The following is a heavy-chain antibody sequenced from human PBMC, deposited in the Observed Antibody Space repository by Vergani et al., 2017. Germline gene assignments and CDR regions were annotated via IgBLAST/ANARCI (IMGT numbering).Heavy chain of an antibody. CDR3: ARQVVVAXKWWGPYYYYGMDV. V-gene: IGHV5-10-1*01. Sequence: EVQLVQSGAEVKKPGESVRISCKGSGYSFTSYWISWVRQMPGKGLEWMGRIDPSDSYTNYSPSFQGHVTISADKSISTAYLQWSSLKASDTAMYYCARQVVVAXKWWGPYYYYGMDVWGQGTTVTVSS. D-gene: IGHD6-19*01. J-gene: IGHJ6*02. CDR2: IDPSDSYT. CDR1: GYSFTSYW.